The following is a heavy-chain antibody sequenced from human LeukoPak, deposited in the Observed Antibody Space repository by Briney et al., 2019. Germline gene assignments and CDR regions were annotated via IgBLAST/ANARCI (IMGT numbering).Heavy chain of an antibody. D-gene: IGHD6-6*01. CDR2: INPSGGST. Sequence: ASVKVSCKASGYTFTSYYMHWVRQAPGQGLEWMGIINPSGGSTSYAQKFQGRVTITRDTSTSTVYMELSSLRSEDTAVYYCARARGGIAARPDYYYYGMDVWGQGTTVTVSS. V-gene: IGHV1-46*01. CDR1: GYTFTSYY. J-gene: IGHJ6*02. CDR3: ARARGGIAARPDYYYYGMDV.